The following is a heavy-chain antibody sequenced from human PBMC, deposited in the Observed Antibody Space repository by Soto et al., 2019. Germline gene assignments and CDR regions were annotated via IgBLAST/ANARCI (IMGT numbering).Heavy chain of an antibody. D-gene: IGHD2-2*01. Sequence: QLQLQESGSGLVKPSQTLSLTCAVSGGSISSGGYSWSWIRQPPGKGLEWIGYMYHSGGTYYNPSLKRRVTISIDRSKTQFSLKLSSVTAAATAVYNCARVPDYWGQGILVTVSS. CDR2: MYHSGGT. J-gene: IGHJ4*02. CDR1: GGSISSGGYS. CDR3: ARVPDY. V-gene: IGHV4-30-2*01.